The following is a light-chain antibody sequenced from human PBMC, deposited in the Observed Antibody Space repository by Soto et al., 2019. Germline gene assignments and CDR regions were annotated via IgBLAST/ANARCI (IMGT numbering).Light chain of an antibody. CDR2: WAS. CDR3: QQYCSSPWT. V-gene: IGKV4-1*01. Sequence: DIVMTQSPDSLAVSLGERATINCRSSQSVLYSSSNKNYLAWYQQKPGLPPKLPIYWASTRESGVPDRFGGSGSGTDFTLTISSLQAEHVAVYYCQQYCSSPWTFGQGTKVEIK. CDR1: QSVLYSSSNKNY. J-gene: IGKJ1*01.